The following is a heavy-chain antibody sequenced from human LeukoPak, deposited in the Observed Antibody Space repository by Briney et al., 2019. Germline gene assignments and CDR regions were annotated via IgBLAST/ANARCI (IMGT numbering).Heavy chain of an antibody. CDR1: GFIFSSYA. J-gene: IGHJ4*02. Sequence: GGSLRLSCAGSGFIFSSYAMHWVRRAPGKGLEWISAISATGGSTHYADSVKGRFTISRDNPKNTLYLQLNSLGVEDTAIYYCAKLLRAGRILTISLESWGQGTLVTVSS. D-gene: IGHD2/OR15-2a*01. CDR2: ISATGGST. V-gene: IGHV3-23*01. CDR3: AKLLRAGRILTISLES.